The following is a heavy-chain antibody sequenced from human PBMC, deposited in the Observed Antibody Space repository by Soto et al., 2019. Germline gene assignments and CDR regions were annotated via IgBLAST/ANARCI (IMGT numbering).Heavy chain of an antibody. D-gene: IGHD2-15*01. CDR1: GFTFSSYS. CDR2: ISSSSSYI. V-gene: IGHV3-21*01. Sequence: GGSLRLSCAASGFTFSSYSMNWVRQAPGKGLEWVSSISSSSSYIYYADSVKGRFTISRDNAKNSLYLQMNSLRAEDTAVYYCAKGGYCSGGSCYSNAFDIWGQGTMVTVS. J-gene: IGHJ3*02. CDR3: AKGGYCSGGSCYSNAFDI.